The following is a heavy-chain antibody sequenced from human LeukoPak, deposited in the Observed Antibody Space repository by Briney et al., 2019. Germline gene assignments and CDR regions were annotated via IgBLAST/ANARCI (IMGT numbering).Heavy chain of an antibody. CDR2: ISYDGSNK. J-gene: IGHJ4*02. CDR1: GFTFSSYG. D-gene: IGHD6-13*01. CDR3: AKEKDRYSSSWSHFDY. V-gene: IGHV3-30*18. Sequence: PGGSLRLSCAVSGFTFSSYGIHWVRQAPGKGLEWVAVISYDGSNKNYADSVKGRFTISRDNSKNTLYLQMNSLRAEDTAVYYCAKEKDRYSSSWSHFDYWGQGTLATVSS.